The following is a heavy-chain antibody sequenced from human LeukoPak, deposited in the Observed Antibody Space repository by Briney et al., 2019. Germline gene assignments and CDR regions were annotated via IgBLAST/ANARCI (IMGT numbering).Heavy chain of an antibody. CDR1: GGSISSGDYY. CDR3: ARGHPGTADY. J-gene: IGHJ4*02. CDR2: IYYSGST. Sequence: SETLSLTCTVSGGSISSGDYYWRWIRQPPGKGLEWIGYIYYSGSTYYNPSLKSRVTISVDTSKNQFSLKLSSVTAADTAVYYCARGHPGTADYWGQGTLVTVSS. D-gene: IGHD1-26*01. V-gene: IGHV4-30-4*01.